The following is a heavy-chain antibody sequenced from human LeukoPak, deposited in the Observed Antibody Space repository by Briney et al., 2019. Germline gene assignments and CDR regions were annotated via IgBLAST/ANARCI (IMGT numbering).Heavy chain of an antibody. CDR2: IHYSGSN. D-gene: IGHD2-2*01. J-gene: IGHJ6*03. CDR3: ARWYCISDTCYHMDV. V-gene: IGHV4-61*08. Sequence: SGPTLVNPTQTLTLTCTFSGFSLSTSGVGVGWIRQPPGKALEWLGYIHYSGSNRYNPSLRSRVTISVDTSKNQFFLKVSSVIDADTAVYFCARWYCISDTCYHMDVWGKGTMVTVFS. CDR1: GFSLSTSGVG.